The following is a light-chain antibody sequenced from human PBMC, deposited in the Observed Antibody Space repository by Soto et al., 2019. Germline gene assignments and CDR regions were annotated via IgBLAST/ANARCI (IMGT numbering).Light chain of an antibody. Sequence: QSVLTQPASLSGSPGQSIPLSSPGTSRDVGAYNYVSWYQQHPGKVPKLVIYEVTNRPSGVSDRFSGSKSGNTASLTISGLQAEDEADYYCSSYTSNTTPYVFGTGTKVTVL. CDR2: EVT. J-gene: IGLJ1*01. CDR1: SRDVGAYNY. V-gene: IGLV2-14*01. CDR3: SSYTSNTTPYV.